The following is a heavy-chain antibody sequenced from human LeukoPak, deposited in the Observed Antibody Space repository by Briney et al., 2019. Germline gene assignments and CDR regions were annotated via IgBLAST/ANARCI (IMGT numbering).Heavy chain of an antibody. CDR3: ARDRPGFSGYYYGMDV. Sequence: PSETLSLTCTVSGGSISSYYWSWIRQPPGQGLEWIGYIYYSGSTNYNPSLKSRVTISVDTSKNQFSLKLSSVTAADTAVYYCARDRPGFSGYYYGMDVWGKGTTVTVSS. V-gene: IGHV4-59*01. CDR1: GGSISSYY. D-gene: IGHD3-10*01. J-gene: IGHJ6*04. CDR2: IYYSGST.